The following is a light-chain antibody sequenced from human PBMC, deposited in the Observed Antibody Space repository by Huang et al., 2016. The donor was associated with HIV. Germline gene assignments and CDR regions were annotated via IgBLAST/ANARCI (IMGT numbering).Light chain of an antibody. V-gene: IGKV3-15*01. CDR2: GAS. CDR3: QQYNPWPPWT. Sequence: EIVMTQSPATLSVSPGERATLSCRASQSVDINLAWYLQKVGQPPRLLVYGASTRATGIPTRFSGSGSGTEFNLTISSLQSEDFAVYYCQQYNPWPPWTFGQGTRVEIK. J-gene: IGKJ1*01. CDR1: QSVDIN.